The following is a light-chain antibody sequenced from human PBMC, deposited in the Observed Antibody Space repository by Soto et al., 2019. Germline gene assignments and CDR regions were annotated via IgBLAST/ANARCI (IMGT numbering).Light chain of an antibody. J-gene: IGLJ1*01. CDR3: QSYDSKLSRYNYV. V-gene: IGLV1-40*01. CDR2: DNT. Sequence: QSVLTQPPSVSGAPGQRVTISCTGSSSNIGAGYDVHWYQQVPGTAPKLLIYDNTNRPSGVPDRFSGSKSGTSASLAITGLQAEDEADYYCQSYDSKLSRYNYVFGTGTKSPS. CDR1: SSNIGAGYD.